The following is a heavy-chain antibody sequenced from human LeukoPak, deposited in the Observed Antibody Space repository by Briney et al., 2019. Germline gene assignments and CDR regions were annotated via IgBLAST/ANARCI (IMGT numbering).Heavy chain of an antibody. CDR2: ISTDGSST. CDR3: ARDSGHDYYFDH. D-gene: IGHD5-12*01. V-gene: IGHV3-74*01. J-gene: IGHJ4*02. CDR1: GFSFSSYW. Sequence: PGGSLRLSCAASGFSFSSYWMHWVRHAPGKGLLCVSRISTDGSSTSYADSVKGRFTISRDNAKNTLYLQMNSLRAEDTAVYYCARDSGHDYYFDHWGQGTLVTVSS.